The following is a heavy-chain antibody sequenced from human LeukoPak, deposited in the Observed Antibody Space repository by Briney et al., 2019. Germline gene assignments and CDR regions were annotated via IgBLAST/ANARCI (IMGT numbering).Heavy chain of an antibody. J-gene: IGHJ4*02. CDR3: ARQRYDFWSGYCFDY. Sequence: SETLSLTCTVSGGSISSYYWSWIRQPPGKGLEWIGYIYYSGSTNYNPSLKSRVTISVDTSKNQFSLKLSSVTAADTAVYYCARQRYDFWSGYCFDYWGQGTLVTVSS. V-gene: IGHV4-59*01. CDR2: IYYSGST. CDR1: GGSISSYY. D-gene: IGHD3-3*01.